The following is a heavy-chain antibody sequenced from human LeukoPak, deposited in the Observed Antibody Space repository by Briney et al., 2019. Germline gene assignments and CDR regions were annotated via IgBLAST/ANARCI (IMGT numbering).Heavy chain of an antibody. J-gene: IGHJ4*02. CDR1: GGSISGYH. V-gene: IGHV4-59*08. CDR3: ARQEVDYGDYVGY. Sequence: SETLSLTCSVSGGSISGYHWSWIRQPPGKGLEWIAYIYYSGSSGSTNYNPSLKSRVTISVDTSKNQFSLNLSSVTAADTAVYYCARQEVDYGDYVGYWGQGTLVTVSS. D-gene: IGHD4-17*01. CDR2: IYYSGSSGST.